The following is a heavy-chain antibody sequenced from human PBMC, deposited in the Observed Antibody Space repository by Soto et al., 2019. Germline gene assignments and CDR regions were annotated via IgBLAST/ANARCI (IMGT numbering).Heavy chain of an antibody. CDR1: GCTFSNYV. V-gene: IGHV1-69*06. J-gene: IGHJ4*02. CDR2: IIPISGAA. D-gene: IGHD1-7*01. CDR3: ARDMTRTVVPYFDF. Sequence: QVQLVQSGAEVKKPVSSVKVSCKASGCTFSNYVVNWVRQAPGQGLEWMGRIIPISGAATYAQKFQGRVTITADKSTSTSYMELSSLRSEDTAVYYCARDMTRTVVPYFDFWGQGTLVTVSS.